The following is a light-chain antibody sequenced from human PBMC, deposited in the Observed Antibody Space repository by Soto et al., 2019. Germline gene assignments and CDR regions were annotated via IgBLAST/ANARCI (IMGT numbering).Light chain of an antibody. CDR3: SSYTSSSTLYV. CDR1: SSDVGGYNY. CDR2: DVS. V-gene: IGLV2-14*01. J-gene: IGLJ1*01. Sequence: QSALTQPASVSGSPGQSITISCTVTSSDVGGYNYVSWYQQHPGKAPKLMIYDVSNRPSGVSNRFSGSKSGNTASLTISGLQAEDEADYYCSSYTSSSTLYVFGTGTKLTVL.